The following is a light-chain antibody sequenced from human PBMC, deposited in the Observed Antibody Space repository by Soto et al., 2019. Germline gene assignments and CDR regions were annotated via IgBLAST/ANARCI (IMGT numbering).Light chain of an antibody. CDR1: QSVSSSY. Sequence: ESVLTQSPCTLSLSPGSRSTLCCRASQSVSSSYLAWYQQKTGQAPRIXIYGASSRATGIPDRFSGSGYGTDFNLTISRLETEDFAVYYCQQYGSSRWTFGQGTKVDIK. CDR3: QQYGSSRWT. J-gene: IGKJ1*01. CDR2: GAS. V-gene: IGKV3-20*01.